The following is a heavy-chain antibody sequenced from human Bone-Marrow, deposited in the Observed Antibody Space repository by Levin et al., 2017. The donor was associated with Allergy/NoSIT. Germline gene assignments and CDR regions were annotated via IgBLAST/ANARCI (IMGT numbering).Heavy chain of an antibody. CDR3: ATDASSRPNEIWSGYPRYAVDV. CDR1: GFSFSDAY. D-gene: IGHD3-3*01. Sequence: GESLKISCAASGFSFSDAYMSWVRQAPGRGLEWVGRVKSEIDGATTDYAGPVRGRFIISRDDSRNTLYPQMSRLKTEDKAVFSFATDASSRPNEIWSGYPRYAVDVWGQGTTVTVSS. V-gene: IGHV3-15*07. CDR2: VKSEIDGATT. J-gene: IGHJ6*02.